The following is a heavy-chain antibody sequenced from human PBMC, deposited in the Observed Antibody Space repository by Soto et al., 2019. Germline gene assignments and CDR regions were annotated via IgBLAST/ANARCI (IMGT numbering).Heavy chain of an antibody. CDR1: GFTFSSYA. J-gene: IGHJ4*02. D-gene: IGHD6-6*01. CDR3: AREKYSSSSITLDY. V-gene: IGHV3-30-3*01. CDR2: ISYDGSNK. Sequence: QMQLVESGGGVVQPGRSLRLSCAASGFTFSSYAMHWVRQAPGKGLEWVAVISYDGSNKYYADSVKGRFTISRDNSKNTLYLQMNSLRAQDTAVSYCAREKYSSSSITLDYWGQGTLVTVSS.